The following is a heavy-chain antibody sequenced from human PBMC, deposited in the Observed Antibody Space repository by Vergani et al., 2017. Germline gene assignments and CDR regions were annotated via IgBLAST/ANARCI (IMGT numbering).Heavy chain of an antibody. D-gene: IGHD3-10*01. J-gene: IGHJ6*03. Sequence: QVQLVQSGAEVEKPGASVKVSCKASGYTFTSYALHWVRQAPGQRLEWMGWINAGNGNTKYSQKFQGRVTITRDTSASTAYMELSSLRSEDTAVYYCARXLWFGERDYYYMDVWGKGP. CDR2: INAGNGNT. V-gene: IGHV1-3*01. CDR3: ARXLWFGERDYYYMDV. CDR1: GYTFTSYA.